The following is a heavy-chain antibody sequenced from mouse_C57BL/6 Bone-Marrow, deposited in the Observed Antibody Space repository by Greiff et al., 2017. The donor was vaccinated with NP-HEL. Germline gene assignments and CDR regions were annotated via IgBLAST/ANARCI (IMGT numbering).Heavy chain of an antibody. Sequence: VQLQQSGAELMKPGASVKLSCKATGYTFTGYWIEWVKQRPGHGLEWIGEILPGSGSTNYNEKFKGKATFTADTSSNTAYIQLSSLTTEDSAIYYWARRYYGSSYLYAMDYWGQGTSVTVSS. J-gene: IGHJ4*01. D-gene: IGHD1-1*01. CDR2: ILPGSGST. V-gene: IGHV1-9*01. CDR3: ARRYYGSSYLYAMDY. CDR1: GYTFTGYW.